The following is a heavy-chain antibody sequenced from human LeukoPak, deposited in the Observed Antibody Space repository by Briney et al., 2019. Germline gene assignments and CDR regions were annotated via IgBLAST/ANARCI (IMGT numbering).Heavy chain of an antibody. CDR1: GYTFTSYD. Sequence: ASVKVSCKASGYTFTSYDINWVRQATGQGLEWMGWMNPNSGNTGYAQKFQGRVTMTRNTSISTAYMELSSLRSDDTAVYYCARGRRPPGSSWYNYWGQGTLVTVSS. CDR2: MNPNSGNT. V-gene: IGHV1-8*01. J-gene: IGHJ4*02. D-gene: IGHD6-13*01. CDR3: ARGRRPPGSSWYNY.